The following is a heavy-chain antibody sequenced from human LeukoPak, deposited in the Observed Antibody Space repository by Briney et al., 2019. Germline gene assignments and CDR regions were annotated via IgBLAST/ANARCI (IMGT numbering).Heavy chain of an antibody. Sequence: GGSLRLSCAASGFTFANYAMSWVRQAPGKGLEWVSGISGSGGGTYYAGSVKGRFTISRDNSKNTLYLQMNSLRAEDTALYYCAKGAELYGDRHTLDYWGQGTLVTVSS. D-gene: IGHD4-17*01. CDR3: AKGAELYGDRHTLDY. J-gene: IGHJ4*02. V-gene: IGHV3-23*01. CDR2: ISGSGGGT. CDR1: GFTFANYA.